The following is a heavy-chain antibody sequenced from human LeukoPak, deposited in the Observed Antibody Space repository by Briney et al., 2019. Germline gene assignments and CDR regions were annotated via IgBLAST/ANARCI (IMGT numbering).Heavy chain of an antibody. CDR2: INPNSGDT. CDR3: ARDSIVYYYDSSGYYYNYFDY. Sequence: ASVKVSCKASGYTFTGYYMHWVRQAPGQGLEWMGWINPNSGDTNYAQKFQGRVTMTRDTSISTAYMELSRLRSDDTGVYYCARDSIVYYYDSSGYYYNYFDYWGQGSLVTVSS. J-gene: IGHJ4*02. D-gene: IGHD3-22*01. V-gene: IGHV1-2*02. CDR1: GYTFTGYY.